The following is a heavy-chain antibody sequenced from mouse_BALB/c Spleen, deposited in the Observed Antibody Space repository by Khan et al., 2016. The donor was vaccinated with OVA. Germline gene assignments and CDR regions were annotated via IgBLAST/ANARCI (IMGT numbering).Heavy chain of an antibody. CDR1: GFTFSSYG. J-gene: IGHJ2*01. V-gene: IGHV5-17*02. CDR3: ATSYYYGYYFDY. CDR2: ISGDSSSI. Sequence: EVQLLETGEGLVQPGGSRKLSCAASGFTFSSYGMHWVRQAPEKGLEWVAYISGDSSSIYYTDTVKGRFTISRDNPKNTLSLQMTSLMSEDTAMYYCATSYYYGYYFDYWGPGTTLTVSS. D-gene: IGHD1-1*01.